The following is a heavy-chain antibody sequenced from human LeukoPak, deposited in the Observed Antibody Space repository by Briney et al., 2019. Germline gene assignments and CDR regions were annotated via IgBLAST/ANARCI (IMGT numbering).Heavy chain of an antibody. Sequence: PGGSLRLSCAESGFTFSNYGMHWVRQAPGKGLEWVAIIRYDGSKNYYADSVKGRFTISRDNSNNTLFLQMNSLRAEDTAVYYCAKDLAPGMAATGPGFWGQGTLVTVSS. CDR3: AKDLAPGMAATGPGF. V-gene: IGHV3-30*02. D-gene: IGHD6-13*01. J-gene: IGHJ4*02. CDR1: GFTFSNYG. CDR2: IRYDGSKN.